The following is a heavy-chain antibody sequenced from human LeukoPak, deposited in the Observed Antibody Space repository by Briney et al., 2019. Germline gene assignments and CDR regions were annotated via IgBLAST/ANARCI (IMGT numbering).Heavy chain of an antibody. J-gene: IGHJ5*02. D-gene: IGHD2-15*01. CDR2: ISCSGGST. Sequence: GGSLRLSCAASGFTFSSYAMSWVRQAPGKGLEWVSAISCSGGSTYYADSVKGRFTISRDNSKNTLYLQMNSLRAEDTAVYYCAKGRGGSCCSGCWFDPWGQGTLVTVSS. CDR3: AKGRGGSCCSGCWFDP. CDR1: GFTFSSYA. V-gene: IGHV3-23*01.